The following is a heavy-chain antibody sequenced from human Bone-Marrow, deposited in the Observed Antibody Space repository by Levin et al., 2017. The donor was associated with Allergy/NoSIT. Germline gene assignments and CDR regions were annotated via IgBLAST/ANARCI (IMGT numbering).Heavy chain of an antibody. V-gene: IGHV3-30-3*01. Sequence: GESLKISCAASGFTFSSYAMHWVRQAPGKGLEWVAVISYDGSNKYYADSVKGRFTISRDNSKNTLYLQMNSLRAEDTAVYYCARVPISGGSRDAFDIWGQGTMVTVSS. D-gene: IGHD2-15*01. CDR3: ARVPISGGSRDAFDI. J-gene: IGHJ3*02. CDR1: GFTFSSYA. CDR2: ISYDGSNK.